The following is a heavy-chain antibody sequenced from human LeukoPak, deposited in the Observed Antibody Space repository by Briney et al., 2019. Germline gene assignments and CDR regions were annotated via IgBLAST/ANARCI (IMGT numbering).Heavy chain of an antibody. D-gene: IGHD3-9*01. CDR1: GFTVSSNY. CDR2: IYSGGST. Sequence: GGSLRLSCAASGFTVSSNYMSWVRQAPGKGLEWVSVIYSGGSTYYADSAKGRFTISRDNSKNTLYLQMNSLRAEDTAVYYCAREGDDILTPSYWGQGTLVTVSS. J-gene: IGHJ4*02. V-gene: IGHV3-53*01. CDR3: AREGDDILTPSY.